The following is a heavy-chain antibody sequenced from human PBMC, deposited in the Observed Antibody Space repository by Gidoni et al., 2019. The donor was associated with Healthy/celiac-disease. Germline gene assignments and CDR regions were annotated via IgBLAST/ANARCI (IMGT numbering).Heavy chain of an antibody. CDR2: IYYSGST. D-gene: IGHD6-19*01. CDR3: ARGGGYSSGWYVIDY. J-gene: IGHJ4*02. V-gene: IGHV4-59*08. Sequence: QVQLQESGTGLVTPSETLSLTCTVSGGSISSYYWSWIRQPPGKGLEWIGYIYYSGSTNYNPSLKSRVTISVDTSKNQFSLKLSSVTAADTAVYYCARGGGYSSGWYVIDYWGQGTLVTVSS. CDR1: GGSISSYY.